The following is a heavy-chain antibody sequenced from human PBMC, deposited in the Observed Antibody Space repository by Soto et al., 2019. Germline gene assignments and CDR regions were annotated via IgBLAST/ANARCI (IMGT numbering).Heavy chain of an antibody. CDR3: TPDLPGYYEPSFDC. Sequence: PGGSLRLSCAASGFTFSNAWMSWVRQAPGKRLEWVGRIKSKNDGGTTDYAAPVKGRFTISRYDSKNTLYLQINSLKTEPTAVYYCTPDLPGYYEPSFDCWGQGTLVTFCS. D-gene: IGHD3-22*01. J-gene: IGHJ4*02. CDR2: IKSKNDGGTT. V-gene: IGHV3-15*01. CDR1: GFTFSNAW.